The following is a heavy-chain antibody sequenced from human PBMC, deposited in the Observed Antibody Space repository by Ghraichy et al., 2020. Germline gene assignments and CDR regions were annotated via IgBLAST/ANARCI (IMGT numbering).Heavy chain of an antibody. CDR2: ISSSSSYI. CDR1: GFTFSSYS. Sequence: ETLSLTCAASGFTFSSYSMNWVRQAPGKGLEWVSSISSSSSYIYYADSVKGRFTISRDNAKNSLYLQMNSLRAEDTAVYYCARESLQGYCSGGSCHYYFDYWGQGTLVTVSS. V-gene: IGHV3-21*01. D-gene: IGHD2-15*01. J-gene: IGHJ4*02. CDR3: ARESLQGYCSGGSCHYYFDY.